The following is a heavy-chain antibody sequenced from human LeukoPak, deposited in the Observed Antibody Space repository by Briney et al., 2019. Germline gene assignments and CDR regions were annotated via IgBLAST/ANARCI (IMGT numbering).Heavy chain of an antibody. V-gene: IGHV3-7*03. D-gene: IGHD2/OR15-2a*01. J-gene: IGHJ4*02. CDR2: IKEDGSER. CDR1: GFSFSGYW. Sequence: GGSLRLSCAASGFSFSGYWMTWVRQAPGKGLEWVANIKEDGSERYYADFVKGRFTISRDNAKNSLDLQMNSLRAEDTAVYYCARRGSTDYWGQGTLVTVSS. CDR3: ARRGSTDY.